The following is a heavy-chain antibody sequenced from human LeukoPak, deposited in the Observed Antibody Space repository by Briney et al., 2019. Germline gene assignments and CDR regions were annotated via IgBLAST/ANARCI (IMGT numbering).Heavy chain of an antibody. CDR3: ARDRLHYGEYEKTFDH. CDR2: IKQDGSEK. D-gene: IGHD4-17*01. J-gene: IGHJ4*02. CDR1: GFTFSSYW. V-gene: IGHV3-7*01. Sequence: GGSLRLSCAVSGFTFSSYWMTWVRQTPGKGLEWVAHIKQDGSEKNYVDSVKGRFNVSRDNAKNSLYLQMNSLRAEDTAVYYCARDRLHYGEYEKTFDHWGQGTLVTVSS.